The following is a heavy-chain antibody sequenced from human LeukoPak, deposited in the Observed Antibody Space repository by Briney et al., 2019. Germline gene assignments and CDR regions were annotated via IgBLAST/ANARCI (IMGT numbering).Heavy chain of an antibody. J-gene: IGHJ4*02. CDR1: GGFISSGSYY. CDR2: IYTSGST. V-gene: IGHV4-61*02. CDR3: AEGISFDY. Sequence: SQTLSLTCTVSGGFISSGSYYWSWIRQPAGKGLEWIGRIYTSGSTNYNPSLKSRVTISVDTSKNQFSLKLSSVTAADTAVYYCAEGISFDYWGQGTLVTVSS. D-gene: IGHD2/OR15-2a*01.